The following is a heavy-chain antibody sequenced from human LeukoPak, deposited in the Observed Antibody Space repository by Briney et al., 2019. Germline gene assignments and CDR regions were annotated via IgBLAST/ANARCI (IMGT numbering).Heavy chain of an antibody. J-gene: IGHJ4*02. Sequence: PSETLSLTCTVSGYSISSGYYWGWIRQPPGKGLEWIGSIYHSGSTYYNPSLKSRVTISVDTSKNQFSLKLSSVTAADTAVYYCARLGPSGGTTNYWGQGTLVTVSS. V-gene: IGHV4-38-2*02. CDR2: IYHSGST. D-gene: IGHD1-1*01. CDR1: GYSISSGYY. CDR3: ARLGPSGGTTNY.